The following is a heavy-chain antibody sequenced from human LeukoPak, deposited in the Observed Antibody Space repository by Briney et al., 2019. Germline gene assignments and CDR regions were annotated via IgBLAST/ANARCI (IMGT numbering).Heavy chain of an antibody. Sequence: GGSLRLSCAASGFTFSSYSMNWVRQAPGKGLEWVSSISSSSSYIYYADSVKGRFTISRDNAKNSLYLQMNSLRAEDTAVYYCARVTMIVTEDAFDIWGQGTMVTVSS. CDR3: ARVTMIVTEDAFDI. J-gene: IGHJ3*02. V-gene: IGHV3-21*01. D-gene: IGHD3-22*01. CDR1: GFTFSSYS. CDR2: ISSSSSYI.